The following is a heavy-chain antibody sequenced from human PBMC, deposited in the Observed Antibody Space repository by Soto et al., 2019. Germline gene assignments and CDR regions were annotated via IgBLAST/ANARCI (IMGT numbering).Heavy chain of an antibody. J-gene: IGHJ4*02. V-gene: IGHV3-23*01. CDR2: VSASGGNT. Sequence: EVQLLESGGGLVQPGGSLRLSCAASGFTFSTYAMSWVRQAPGKGLEWVSTVSASGGNTYYAGSVKGRFTISRDNSKNTLFLQMNTLRAEDTAIFYCARGWGLDNWGQGTLVTVSS. D-gene: IGHD2-21*02. CDR3: ARGWGLDN. CDR1: GFTFSTYA.